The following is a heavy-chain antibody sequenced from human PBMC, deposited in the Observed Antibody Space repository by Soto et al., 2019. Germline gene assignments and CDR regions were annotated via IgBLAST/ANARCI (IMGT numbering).Heavy chain of an antibody. CDR2: IYYSGRT. CDR1: GASISRSDYF. V-gene: IGHV4-30-4*01. Sequence: SETLSLTCTVSGASISRSDYFWTWVRQPPGKGLEWIGYIYYSGRTYYNPSLKSRVTISVDTSKKQFSVKLSSVSAADTAVYYCAKKVPGSNPLDSWGQGALVTVSS. D-gene: IGHD1-1*01. J-gene: IGHJ4*02. CDR3: AKKVPGSNPLDS.